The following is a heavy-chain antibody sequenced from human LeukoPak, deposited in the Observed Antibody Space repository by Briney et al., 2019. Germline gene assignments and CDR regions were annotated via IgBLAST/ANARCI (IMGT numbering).Heavy chain of an antibody. CDR2: ISYDGSNK. V-gene: IGHV3-30*14. Sequence: PGRSLRLSCAASGFTFSSYAMHWVRQTPGKGLEWVAVISYDGSNKYYADSVKGRFTISRHNSKNTLYLQMNSLRAEDTAVYYCARTGYSYGYGDNWFDPWGQGTLVTVSS. D-gene: IGHD5-18*01. CDR3: ARTGYSYGYGDNWFDP. J-gene: IGHJ5*02. CDR1: GFTFSSYA.